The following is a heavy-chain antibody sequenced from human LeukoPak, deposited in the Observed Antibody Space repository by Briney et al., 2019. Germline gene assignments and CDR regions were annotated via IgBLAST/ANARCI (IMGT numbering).Heavy chain of an antibody. D-gene: IGHD5-12*01. CDR3: ATPERGYSGYDFGS. CDR1: GYTFTGYY. J-gene: IGHJ4*02. CDR2: VNPNSGGT. Sequence: ASVKVSCKASGYTFTGYYMHWVRQAPGQGLEWMGWVNPNSGGTNYAQKFQGRVTMTRDTSISTAYMELSRLRSDDTAVYYCATPERGYSGYDFGSWGQGTLVTVSS. V-gene: IGHV1-2*02.